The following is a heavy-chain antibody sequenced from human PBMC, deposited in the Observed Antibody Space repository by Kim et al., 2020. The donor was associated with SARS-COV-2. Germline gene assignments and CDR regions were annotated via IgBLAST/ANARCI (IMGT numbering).Heavy chain of an antibody. J-gene: IGHJ5*02. CDR1: GGSISSSSYY. Sequence: SETLSLTCTVSGGSISSSSYYWGWIRQPPGKGLEWIGSIYYSGSTYYNPSLKSRVTISVDTSKNQFSLKLSSVTAADTAVYYCARQGIVVVPAAMEANWFDPWGQGTLVTVSS. V-gene: IGHV4-39*01. CDR2: IYYSGST. CDR3: ARQGIVVVPAAMEANWFDP. D-gene: IGHD2-2*01.